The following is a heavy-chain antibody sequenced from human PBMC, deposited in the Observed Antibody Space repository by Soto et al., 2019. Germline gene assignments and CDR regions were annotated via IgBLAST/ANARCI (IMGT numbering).Heavy chain of an antibody. V-gene: IGHV1-3*01. J-gene: IGHJ6*03. CDR3: ARVGDPYYYYYYMDV. CDR2: INAGNGNT. CDR1: GYTFTSYA. Sequence: GDLVKVSCKASGYTFTSYAMHWVRQAPGQRLEWIGWINAGNGNTKYSQKFQGRVTITRDTSASTAYMELSSLRSEDTAVYYCARVGDPYYYYYYMDVWGKGTTVTVSS.